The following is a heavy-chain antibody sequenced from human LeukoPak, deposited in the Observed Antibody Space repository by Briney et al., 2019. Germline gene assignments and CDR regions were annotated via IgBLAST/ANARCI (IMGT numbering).Heavy chain of an antibody. V-gene: IGHV3-30-3*01. CDR2: ISYDGSNK. CDR1: GFTFSSYV. CDR3: AREGSSSWSFDY. J-gene: IGHJ4*02. Sequence: PGGSLRLSCAASGFTFSSYVIYWVRQAPGKGLEWVAVISYDGSNKHYADSVKGRFTISRDNSKNTLYLQMNSLRAEDTAVYYCAREGSSSWSFDYWGQGTLVTVSS. D-gene: IGHD6-13*01.